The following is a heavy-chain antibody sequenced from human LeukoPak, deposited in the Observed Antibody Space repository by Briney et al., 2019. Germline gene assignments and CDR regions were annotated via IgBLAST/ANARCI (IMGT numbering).Heavy chain of an antibody. Sequence: SETLSLTCTVSGGSISTSSYCWGWIRQPPGKGLEWIGSISYSGTTYYNPSLKSRVTIPVDTSNNQFSLRLSSVTAADTAVYFCARHPSSAWHADSWGQGTLVTVSS. CDR2: ISYSGTT. D-gene: IGHD6-25*01. CDR3: ARHPSSAWHADS. V-gene: IGHV4-39*01. CDR1: GGSISTSSYC. J-gene: IGHJ4*02.